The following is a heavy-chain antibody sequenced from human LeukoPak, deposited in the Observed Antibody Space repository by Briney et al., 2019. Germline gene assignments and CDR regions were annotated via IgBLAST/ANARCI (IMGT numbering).Heavy chain of an antibody. Sequence: GGSLRLSCAASGFTSSSYGMHWVRQAPGKGLEWVAVISYDGSNKYYADSVKGRFTISRDNSKNTLYLQMNSLRAEDTAVYYCAKGGIVGAYAFDIWGQGTMVTVSS. D-gene: IGHD1-26*01. V-gene: IGHV3-30*18. J-gene: IGHJ3*02. CDR2: ISYDGSNK. CDR3: AKGGIVGAYAFDI. CDR1: GFTSSSYG.